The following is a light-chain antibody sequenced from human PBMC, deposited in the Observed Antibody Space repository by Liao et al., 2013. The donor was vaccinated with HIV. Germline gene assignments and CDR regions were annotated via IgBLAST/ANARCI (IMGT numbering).Light chain of an antibody. CDR1: KLGDKY. V-gene: IGLV3-1*01. J-gene: IGLJ2*01. CDR2: QDR. Sequence: SYELTQPPSVSVSPGQTASITCSGDKLGDKYACWYQQKPGQSPVVVIYQDRKRPSGIPERFSGSNSGNTATLTISGTQSMDEADYYCQAWDSSPLFGGGTKLTVL. CDR3: QAWDSSPL.